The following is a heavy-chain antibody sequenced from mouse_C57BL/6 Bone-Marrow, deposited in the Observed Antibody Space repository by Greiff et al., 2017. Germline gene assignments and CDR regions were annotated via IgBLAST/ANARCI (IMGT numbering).Heavy chain of an antibody. CDR3: ARIYYYGTGGGFAY. Sequence: QVTLKVSGAELVRPGASVKLSCKASGYTFTDYYINWVKQRPGQGLEWIARIYPGSGNTYYNEKFKGKATLTAEKSSSTAYMQLSSLTSEDSAVYFCARIYYYGTGGGFAYWGQGTLVTVSA. J-gene: IGHJ3*01. D-gene: IGHD1-1*01. CDR2: IYPGSGNT. CDR1: GYTFTDYY. V-gene: IGHV1-76*01.